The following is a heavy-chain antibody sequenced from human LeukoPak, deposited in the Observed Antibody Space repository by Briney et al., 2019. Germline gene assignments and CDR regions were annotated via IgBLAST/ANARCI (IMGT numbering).Heavy chain of an antibody. J-gene: IGHJ4*02. Sequence: SETLSLTCAVYGGSFSEYYWSWIRQPPEKGLEWVGEINHSGSTNYNPSLKSRVTISVDTSKNQFSLRLTSVTAADTAVYYCARAGGADSPQYLDYWGQGILVTVSS. D-gene: IGHD3-22*01. CDR1: GGSFSEYY. CDR3: ARAGGADSPQYLDY. CDR2: INHSGST. V-gene: IGHV4-34*01.